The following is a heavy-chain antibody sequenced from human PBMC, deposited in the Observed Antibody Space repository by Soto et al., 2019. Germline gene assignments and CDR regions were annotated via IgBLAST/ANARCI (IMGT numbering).Heavy chain of an antibody. J-gene: IGHJ5*02. D-gene: IGHD2-15*01. V-gene: IGHV5-51*01. CDR2: IYPGDSET. CDR3: ARGLSSGASCPGNWFDP. Sequence: GESLKISCKGSGYSFTVHWIAWVRQMPGKGLEWMGIIYPGDSETRYSPSFQGQVTISADKSISTAYLQWSSLKASETAMYYCARGLSSGASCPGNWFDPWGQGTLVTVSS. CDR1: GYSFTVHW.